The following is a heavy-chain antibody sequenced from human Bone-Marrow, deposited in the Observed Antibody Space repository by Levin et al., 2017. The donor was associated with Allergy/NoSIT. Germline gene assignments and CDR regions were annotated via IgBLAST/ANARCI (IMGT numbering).Heavy chain of an antibody. CDR2: ISYDGSNK. D-gene: IGHD2-21*02. CDR3: ARAYIVVVTATDAFDI. CDR1: GFTFSSYA. J-gene: IGHJ3*02. Sequence: PGGSLRLSCAASGFTFSSYAMHWVRQAPGKGLEWVALISYDGSNKYYADSVKGRFTISRDNAKNTLYLQMNSLRAEDTAVYYSARAYIVVVTATDAFDIWGQGTMVTVSA. V-gene: IGHV3-30-3*01.